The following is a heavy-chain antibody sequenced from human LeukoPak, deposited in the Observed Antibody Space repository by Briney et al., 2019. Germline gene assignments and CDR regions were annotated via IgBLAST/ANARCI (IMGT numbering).Heavy chain of an antibody. D-gene: IGHD3-10*01. Sequence: SVKVSCKASGGTFSSYAISWVRQAPGQGLEWMGGIIPIFGTANCAQKFQGRVTITADESTSTAYMELSSLRSEDTAVYYCARDSEVRGVNLLWYWGQGTLVTVSS. J-gene: IGHJ4*02. CDR3: ARDSEVRGVNLLWY. V-gene: IGHV1-69*13. CDR1: GGTFSSYA. CDR2: IIPIFGTA.